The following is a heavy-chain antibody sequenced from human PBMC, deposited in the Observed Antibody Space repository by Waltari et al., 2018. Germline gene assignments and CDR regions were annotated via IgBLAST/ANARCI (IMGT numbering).Heavy chain of an antibody. CDR1: GGSFSGYS. Sequence: QVQLQQWGAGLLKPSETLSLTCAVYGGSFSGYSWSWIRQPPGKGLEWIGEINHSGSTNYNPSLKSRVTISVDTSKNQFSLKLSSVTAADTAVYYCASITMIVARIDYWGQGTLVTVSS. CDR3: ASITMIVARIDY. J-gene: IGHJ4*02. D-gene: IGHD3-22*01. V-gene: IGHV4-34*01. CDR2: INHSGST.